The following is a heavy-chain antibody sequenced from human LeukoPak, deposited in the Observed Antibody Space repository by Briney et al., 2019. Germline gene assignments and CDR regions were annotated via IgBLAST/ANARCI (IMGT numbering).Heavy chain of an antibody. V-gene: IGHV4-4*02. D-gene: IGHD5-18*01. Sequence: SGTLSLTCAVSGGSISSSNWWSWIRQPPGKGLEWIGEIYHSGSTNYNPSLKSRVTISVDTSKNQFSLKLSSVTAADTAVYYCARRAAGGIQLWLPGFDPWGQGTLVTVSS. CDR1: GGSISSSNW. CDR2: IYHSGST. CDR3: ARRAAGGIQLWLPGFDP. J-gene: IGHJ5*02.